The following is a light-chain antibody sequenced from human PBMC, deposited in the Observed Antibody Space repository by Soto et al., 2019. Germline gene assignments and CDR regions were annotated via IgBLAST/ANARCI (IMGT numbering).Light chain of an antibody. V-gene: IGKV3-20*01. J-gene: IGKJ1*01. CDR1: QSVSSGY. CDR2: HAS. Sequence: EVVLTQSPGTLSLSPGERATLLCRASQSVSSGYLAWYQQKPGQAPRLLIYHASSRATGFPDRFSGSGYGTDFTLTIRRLEPEDFAIYYCQQYGASPWTFGQGTQVEIK. CDR3: QQYGASPWT.